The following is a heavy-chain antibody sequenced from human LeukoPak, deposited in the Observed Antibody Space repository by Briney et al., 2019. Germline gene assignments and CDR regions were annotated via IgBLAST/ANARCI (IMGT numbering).Heavy chain of an antibody. Sequence: GGSLRLSCAASGFTFSSYAMSWVRQAPGKGLEWVSGISGSGSGTYYPDSVKGRFTISRDNSKNTLYLQMNSLRAEDMAVYYCAKGGIAAAGTSFYFDYWGQGTLVTVSS. CDR1: GFTFSSYA. D-gene: IGHD6-13*01. J-gene: IGHJ4*02. V-gene: IGHV3-23*01. CDR3: AKGGIAAAGTSFYFDY. CDR2: ISGSGSGT.